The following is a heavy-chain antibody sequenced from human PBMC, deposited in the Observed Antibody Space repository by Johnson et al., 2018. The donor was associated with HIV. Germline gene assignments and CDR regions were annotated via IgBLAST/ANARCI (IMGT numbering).Heavy chain of an antibody. CDR2: INIDGTNT. CDR3: ANVSRNGYSFDAFDI. CDR1: GFTFDDYA. Sequence: VQLVESGGGLVQPGRSLRLSCAASGFTFDDYAMHWVRQAPGKGLVWVSRINIDGTNTTYADSVKGRFTISRDNSKNTLYMQMNSLRAEDAAVYYCANVSRNGYSFDAFDIWGQGTRVTVSS. D-gene: IGHD3-3*01. V-gene: IGHV3-74*02. J-gene: IGHJ3*02.